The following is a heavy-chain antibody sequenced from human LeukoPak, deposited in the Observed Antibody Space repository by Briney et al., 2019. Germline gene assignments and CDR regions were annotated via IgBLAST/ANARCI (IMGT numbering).Heavy chain of an antibody. CDR1: RFTFNIYA. Sequence: GGSLRLSCAASRFTFNIYAMHWVRQAPGKGLEWVAFIRYDGSNKYYADSVKGRFTISRDNSKNTLYLQMNSLRAEDTALYYCARRKIGGNGYYFDYWGQGTLVTVSS. V-gene: IGHV3-30*04. D-gene: IGHD4-23*01. CDR2: IRYDGSNK. J-gene: IGHJ4*02. CDR3: ARRKIGGNGYYFDY.